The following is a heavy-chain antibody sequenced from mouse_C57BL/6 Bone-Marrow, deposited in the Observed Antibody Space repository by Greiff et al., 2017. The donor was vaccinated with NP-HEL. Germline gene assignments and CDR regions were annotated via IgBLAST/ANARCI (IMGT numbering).Heavy chain of an antibody. CDR3: ARYRDYGSSYNYAMDD. J-gene: IGHJ4*01. CDR1: GYSITSDY. V-gene: IGHV3-8*01. D-gene: IGHD1-1*01. Sequence: EVKLEESGPGLAKPSQTLSLTCSVTGYSITSDYWNWIRKFPGNKLEYMGYISYSGSTYYNPSLKSRISITRDTSKNQYYLQLNSVITEDTATYNCARYRDYGSSYNYAMDDWGQGTTVTVSS. CDR2: ISYSGST.